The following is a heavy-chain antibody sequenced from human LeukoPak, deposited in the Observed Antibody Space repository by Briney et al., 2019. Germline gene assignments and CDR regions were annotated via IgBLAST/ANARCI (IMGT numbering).Heavy chain of an antibody. J-gene: IGHJ5*02. Sequence: GGSLRLSCAASGFIFSSYSMNWVRQAPGKGLEWVSSITSSGGDVYFADSVKGRITISRDNSKNTLYLQMSSLRAEDTAVYFCARDVWFGDYRWFDPWGQGTLVIVSS. CDR1: GFIFSSYS. D-gene: IGHD3-10*01. CDR3: ARDVWFGDYRWFDP. V-gene: IGHV3-21*01. CDR2: ITSSGGDV.